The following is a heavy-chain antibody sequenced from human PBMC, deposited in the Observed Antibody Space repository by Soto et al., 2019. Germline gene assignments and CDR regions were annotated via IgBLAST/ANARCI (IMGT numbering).Heavy chain of an antibody. CDR3: ARDGATQTCRPWYFDL. CDR2: VSYDGTNQ. Sequence: QVQLVESGGGVVQPGRSLRLSCAASGFTFSNYAMHWVRQTPGKGLEGVAIVSYDGTNQYYADSVKGRFTISRDNSENTLYLQMNSLRAEDTALYYCARDGATQTCRPWYFDLWGRGTLVTVSS. CDR1: GFTFSNYA. V-gene: IGHV3-30-3*01. J-gene: IGHJ2*01. D-gene: IGHD2-15*01.